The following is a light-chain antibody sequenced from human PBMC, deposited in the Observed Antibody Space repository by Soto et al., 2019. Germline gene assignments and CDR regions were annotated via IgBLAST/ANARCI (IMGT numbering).Light chain of an antibody. CDR2: DAT. J-gene: IGKJ5*01. Sequence: EIVLTQSPATLSLYPGERATLSCRASQSVSTYLVWYQQKFGQAPRLLIYDATNRATGTPARFSGSGSGTDFNLTISSLEPEDFAVYYCPQRNNWPITFGQGTRLEI. CDR3: PQRNNWPIT. CDR1: QSVSTY. V-gene: IGKV3-11*01.